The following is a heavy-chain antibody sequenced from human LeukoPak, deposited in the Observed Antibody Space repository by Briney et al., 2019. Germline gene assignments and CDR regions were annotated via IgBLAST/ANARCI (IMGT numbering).Heavy chain of an antibody. D-gene: IGHD3-22*01. CDR2: ISSSGGTK. CDR3: ARHGNYYDSSGYYRDFYYYMDV. CDR1: GFTFNDYY. V-gene: IGHV3-11*01. Sequence: PGGSLRLSCAVSGFTFNDYYMSWIRQAPGKELELVSNISSSGGTKYYADSVKGRFTISRDNAKNSLYLQMNSLRAEDTAVYYCARHGNYYDSSGYYRDFYYYMDVWGKGTTVTVSS. J-gene: IGHJ6*03.